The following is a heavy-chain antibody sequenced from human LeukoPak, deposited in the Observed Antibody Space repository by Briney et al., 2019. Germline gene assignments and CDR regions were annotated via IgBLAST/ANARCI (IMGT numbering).Heavy chain of an antibody. CDR3: ASSKGVGGSCYECWFDP. V-gene: IGHV4-59*01. J-gene: IGHJ5*02. CDR1: GGSISSYY. CDR2: IYYSGST. D-gene: IGHD2-15*01. Sequence: SETLSLTCTVSGGSISSYYWSWIRQPPGKGLEWIGYIYYSGSTNYNPSLKSRVTISVDTSKNQFSLKLSSVTAADTAVYYCASSKGVGGSCYECWFDPWGQGTLVTVPS.